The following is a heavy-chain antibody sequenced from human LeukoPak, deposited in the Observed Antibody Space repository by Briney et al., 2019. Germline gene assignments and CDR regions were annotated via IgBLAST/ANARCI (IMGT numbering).Heavy chain of an antibody. Sequence: GGSVQVSCKASGYTFTGYYMHWVRQAPGQGLEWMGWINPNSGGTNYAQKFQGWVTMTRDTSISTAYMELSRLRSDDTAVYYCARSLGVAVAGTDYYGMDVWGQGTTVTVSS. J-gene: IGHJ6*02. CDR3: ARSLGVAVAGTDYYGMDV. CDR1: GYTFTGYY. D-gene: IGHD6-19*01. CDR2: INPNSGGT. V-gene: IGHV1-2*04.